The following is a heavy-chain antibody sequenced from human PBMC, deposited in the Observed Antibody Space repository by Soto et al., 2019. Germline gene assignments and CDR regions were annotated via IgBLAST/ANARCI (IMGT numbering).Heavy chain of an antibody. CDR2: INPSGGST. D-gene: IGHD4-4*01. Sequence: ASVKVSCKASGISFINHYVHWVRQAPGQGLEWMGIINPSGGSTSYAQKFQGRVTMTRDTSTSTVYMELSSLRSEDTAVYYCAKAGVTTSSYYYYGMDVWGQGTTVTVSS. CDR3: AKAGVTTSSYYYYGMDV. CDR1: GISFINHY. V-gene: IGHV1-46*01. J-gene: IGHJ6*02.